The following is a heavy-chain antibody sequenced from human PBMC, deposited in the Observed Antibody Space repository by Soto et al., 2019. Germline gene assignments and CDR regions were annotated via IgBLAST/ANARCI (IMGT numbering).Heavy chain of an antibody. J-gene: IGHJ4*02. D-gene: IGHD3-3*01. V-gene: IGHV3-23*01. CDR1: GFTFSSYA. CDR3: ATPNYDFWSGYHYYFDY. Sequence: GGSLRLSCAASGFTFSSYAMSWVRQAPGKGLEWVSAISGSGGSTYYADSVKGRFTISRDNSKNTLYLQMNSLRAEDTAVYYCATPNYDFWSGYHYYFDYWGQGTLVTVSS. CDR2: ISGSGGST.